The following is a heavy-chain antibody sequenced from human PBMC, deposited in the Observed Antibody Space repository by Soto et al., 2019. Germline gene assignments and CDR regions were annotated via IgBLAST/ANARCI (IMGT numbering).Heavy chain of an antibody. CDR1: GFTFSSYG. J-gene: IGHJ4*02. V-gene: IGHV3-30*18. CDR3: AKGTTNNILWFGELTVDY. Sequence: GGSLRLSCAASGFTFSSYGMHWVRQAPGKGLEWVAVISYDGSNKYYADSVKGRFTISRDNSKNTLYLQMNSLRAEDTAVYYCAKGTTNNILWFGELTVDYWGQGT. D-gene: IGHD3-10*01. CDR2: ISYDGSNK.